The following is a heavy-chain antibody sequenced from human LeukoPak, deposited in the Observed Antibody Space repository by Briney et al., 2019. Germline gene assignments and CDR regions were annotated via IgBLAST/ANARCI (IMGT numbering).Heavy chain of an antibody. CDR2: IIPIFGTA. CDR3: ARNQDYYDSSGYYSNDAFDI. V-gene: IGHV1-69*05. CDR1: GYTFSSYA. J-gene: IGHJ3*02. D-gene: IGHD3-22*01. Sequence: ASVKVSCKASGYTFSSYAISWVRQAPGQGLEWMGGIIPIFGTANYAQKFQGRVTITTDESTSTAYMELSSLRSEDTAVYYCARNQDYYDSSGYYSNDAFDIWGQGTMVTVSS.